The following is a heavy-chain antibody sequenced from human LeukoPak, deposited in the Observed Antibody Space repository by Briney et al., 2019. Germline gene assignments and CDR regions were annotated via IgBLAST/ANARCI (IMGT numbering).Heavy chain of an antibody. CDR2: IWYGGSNK. CDR3: AKEGQWSGYLDY. J-gene: IGHJ4*02. D-gene: IGHD3-3*01. V-gene: IGHV3-30*02. CDR1: GFTFSSYG. Sequence: GGSLRLSCAASGFTFSSYGMHWVRQAPGKGLEWVAVIWYGGSNKYYADSVKGRFTISRDNSKNTLYLQMNSLRAEDTAVYYCAKEGQWSGYLDYWGQGTLVTVSS.